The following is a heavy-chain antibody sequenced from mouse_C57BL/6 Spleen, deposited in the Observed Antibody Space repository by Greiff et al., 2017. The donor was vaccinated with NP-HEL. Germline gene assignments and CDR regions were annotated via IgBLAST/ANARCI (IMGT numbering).Heavy chain of an antibody. CDR1: GYTFTSYW. CDR3: ARSITTVLRGSDY. CDR2: IHPNSGST. J-gene: IGHJ2*01. D-gene: IGHD1-1*01. V-gene: IGHV1-64*01. Sequence: VQLQQSGAELVKPGASVKLSCKASGYTFTSYWMHWVKQRPGQGLEWIGMIHPNSGSTNYNEKFKSKATLTVDKSSSTAYMQLSSLTSEDSAVYYCARSITTVLRGSDYWGQGTTLTVSS.